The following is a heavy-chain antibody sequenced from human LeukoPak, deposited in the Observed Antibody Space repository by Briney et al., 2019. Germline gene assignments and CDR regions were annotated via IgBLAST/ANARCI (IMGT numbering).Heavy chain of an antibody. CDR1: GGSFNGYY. D-gene: IGHD3-10*01. CDR3: ARGLRIHSFAH. CDR2: INHSGST. V-gene: IGHV4-34*01. Sequence: SETLSLTCAVYGGSFNGYYWSWIRQPPGKGLEWIGEINHSGSTNYNPSLKSRVTISVDTSKNQFSLKLSSVTAADTAVYYCARGLRIHSFAHWGQGTLVTVSS. J-gene: IGHJ4*02.